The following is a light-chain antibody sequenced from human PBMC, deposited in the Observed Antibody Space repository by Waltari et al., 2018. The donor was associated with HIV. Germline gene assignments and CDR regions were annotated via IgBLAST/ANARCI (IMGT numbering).Light chain of an antibody. Sequence: QSAPTQPASVSGSPRQSITISCTGTSSDVGGYNYVSWYQQHPGKAPKLMIYEVSNRPSGVSKRFSGSKSGNTASRTVSGLQAEYEADYYCSSYTSSSTRVFGGGTNLTVL. J-gene: IGLJ3*02. CDR3: SSYTSSSTRV. V-gene: IGLV2-14*01. CDR1: SSDVGGYNY. CDR2: EVS.